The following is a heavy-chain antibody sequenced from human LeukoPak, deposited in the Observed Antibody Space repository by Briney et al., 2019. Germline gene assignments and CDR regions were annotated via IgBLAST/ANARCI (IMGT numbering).Heavy chain of an antibody. J-gene: IGHJ4*02. Sequence: PGRSLRLSCAASGFTLDDYAMHWVRQAPGKGLEWVSGISWNSGSIGYADSVKGRFTISRDNAKNSLYLQMNSLRAEDTALYYCAKDIRSNYLPAYYFDYWGQGTLVTVSS. CDR3: AKDIRSNYLPAYYFDY. CDR2: ISWNSGSI. D-gene: IGHD4-11*01. V-gene: IGHV3-9*01. CDR1: GFTLDDYA.